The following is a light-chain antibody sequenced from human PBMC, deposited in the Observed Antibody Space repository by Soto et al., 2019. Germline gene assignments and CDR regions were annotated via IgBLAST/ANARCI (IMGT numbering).Light chain of an antibody. J-gene: IGLJ2*01. CDR2: EVN. Sequence: QSVLTQPPSASGSPGQSVTISCTGASSDVGGYDSVSWYQQHPGKAPKLMIYEVNKRPSGVPDRFSGSKSGNTASLTVSGLHADDEADYYCSSYAGTYTVFFGGGTKLTVL. CDR3: SSYAGTYTVF. V-gene: IGLV2-8*01. CDR1: SSDVGGYDS.